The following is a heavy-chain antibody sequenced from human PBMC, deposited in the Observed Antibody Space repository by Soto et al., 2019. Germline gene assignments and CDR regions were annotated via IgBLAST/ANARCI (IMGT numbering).Heavy chain of an antibody. J-gene: IGHJ6*03. Sequence: PSETLSLTCAVYGGSFSGYYWSWIRQPPGKGLEWIGEINHSGSTNYNPSLKSRVTISVDTSKNQFSLKLSSVTAADTAVYYCARTGLVYYYYYMDVWGKGTTVTVSS. V-gene: IGHV4-34*01. CDR2: INHSGST. D-gene: IGHD3-9*01. CDR3: ARTGLVYYYYYMDV. CDR1: GGSFSGYY.